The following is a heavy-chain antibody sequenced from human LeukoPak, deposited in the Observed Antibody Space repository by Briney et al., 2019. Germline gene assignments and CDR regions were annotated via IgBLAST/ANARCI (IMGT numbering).Heavy chain of an antibody. CDR3: AKDSRGYSSGLYDY. CDR2: ISYDGSNK. V-gene: IGHV3-30*18. J-gene: IGHJ4*02. D-gene: IGHD5-18*01. CDR1: GFTFSSYG. Sequence: TGGSLRHSCAASGFTFSSYGMHWVRQAPGKGLEWVAVISYDGSNKYYADSVKGRFTISRDNSKNTLYLQMYSLTAEDTAVYYCAKDSRGYSSGLYDYWGQGTLVTVSS.